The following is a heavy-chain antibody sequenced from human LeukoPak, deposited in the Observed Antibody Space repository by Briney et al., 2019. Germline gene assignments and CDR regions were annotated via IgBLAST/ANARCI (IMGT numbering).Heavy chain of an antibody. V-gene: IGHV3-33*01. CDR2: IWYDGSKK. Sequence: GGSLRLSCAASGFTFSSYGMHWVRQAPGKGVEWVAVIWYDGSKKYYADSVKGRFTISRDNSKNTLYLQMDSLRAEDTAVYFCTRYNTGSVDYWGQGTLVTVSS. D-gene: IGHD2-8*02. J-gene: IGHJ4*02. CDR3: TRYNTGSVDY. CDR1: GFTFSSYG.